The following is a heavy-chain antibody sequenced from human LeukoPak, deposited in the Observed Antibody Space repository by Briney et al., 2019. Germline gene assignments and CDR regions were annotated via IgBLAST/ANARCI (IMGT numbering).Heavy chain of an antibody. CDR3: ARDWGSIKVIADY. J-gene: IGHJ4*02. CDR2: ISSNSDNT. CDR1: GYTFTSYG. Sequence: GASVKVSCKATGYTFTSYGISWVRQAPGQGLEWMGWISSNSDNTNYAQELQGRVTMTTDTSTSTAYMELRSLRSDDTALYFCARDWGSIKVIADYWGQGTLVTVSS. D-gene: IGHD7-27*01. V-gene: IGHV1-18*01.